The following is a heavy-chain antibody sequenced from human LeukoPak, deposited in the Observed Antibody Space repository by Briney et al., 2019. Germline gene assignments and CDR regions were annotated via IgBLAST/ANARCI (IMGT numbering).Heavy chain of an antibody. J-gene: IGHJ3*02. CDR1: GGTFSSYA. CDR3: ARDGYCSGGSCLKNDAFDI. Sequence: SVKVSCKASGGTFSSYAISWVRQAPGQGLEWMGGIIPIFGTANYAQKFQGRGTITADESTSTAYMALSSLRSEDTAVYYCARDGYCSGGSCLKNDAFDIWGQGTMVTVSS. D-gene: IGHD2-15*01. V-gene: IGHV1-69*01. CDR2: IIPIFGTA.